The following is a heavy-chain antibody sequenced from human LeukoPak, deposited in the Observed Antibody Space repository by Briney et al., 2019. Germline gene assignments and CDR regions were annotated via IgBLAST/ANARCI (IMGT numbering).Heavy chain of an antibody. CDR3: AKSVYYCSSTSCSNYYYYGMDV. Sequence: GGSLRLPCADSGFTFSTHGMNWVRQAPGKGLEWVSAISGSGGSTYYADSVKGRFTISRDNSKNTLYLQMNSLRAEDTAVYYCAKSVYYCSSTSCSNYYYYGMDVWGQGTTVTVSS. CDR1: GFTFSTHG. J-gene: IGHJ6*02. D-gene: IGHD2-2*01. V-gene: IGHV3-23*01. CDR2: ISGSGGST.